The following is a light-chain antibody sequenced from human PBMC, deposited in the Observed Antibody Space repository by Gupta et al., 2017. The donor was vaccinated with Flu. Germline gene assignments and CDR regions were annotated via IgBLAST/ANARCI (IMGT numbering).Light chain of an antibody. CDR1: QSVSSSY. CDR2: GAS. J-gene: IGKJ5*01. Sequence: EIVLTQSPGTLSLSPGERATLSCRASQSVSSSYLAWYQQKPGQAPKLLIYGASSRATGIPDRLRGSGSGTDFTLTISRLEPEDFAVYYCQQYGSSPPDTFGQGTRLEIK. CDR3: QQYGSSPPDT. V-gene: IGKV3-20*01.